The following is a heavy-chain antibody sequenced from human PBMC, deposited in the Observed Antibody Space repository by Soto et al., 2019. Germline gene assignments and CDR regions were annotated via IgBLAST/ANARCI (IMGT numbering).Heavy chain of an antibody. J-gene: IGHJ4*02. CDR2: ISAYNGNT. V-gene: IGHV1-18*01. CDR1: GYTFTSYG. D-gene: IGHD6-19*01. Sequence: ASVKVSCKASGYTFTSYGISWVRQAPGQGLEWMGWISAYNGNTNYAQKLQGRVTMTTDTSTSTAYMELRSLRSDDTAVYYCARGIRQWLVTVGGYYFDYWGQGTLVTVSS. CDR3: ARGIRQWLVTVGGYYFDY.